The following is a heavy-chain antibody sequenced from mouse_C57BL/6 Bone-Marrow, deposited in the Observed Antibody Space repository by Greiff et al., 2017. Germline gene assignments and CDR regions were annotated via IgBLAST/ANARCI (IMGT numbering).Heavy chain of an antibody. CDR3: ARHERYYDYEGYFDY. D-gene: IGHD2-4*01. CDR1: GYIFTEYT. V-gene: IGHV1-62-2*01. Sequence: QVQLKESGAELVKPGASVKLSCKASGYIFTEYTIHWVKQRSGQGLEWIGWFYPGSGSIKYNERFEDKATLTADKSSNTVYMELSRLTSEDSAVYFCARHERYYDYEGYFDYWGQGTTLTVSS. CDR2: FYPGSGSI. J-gene: IGHJ2*01.